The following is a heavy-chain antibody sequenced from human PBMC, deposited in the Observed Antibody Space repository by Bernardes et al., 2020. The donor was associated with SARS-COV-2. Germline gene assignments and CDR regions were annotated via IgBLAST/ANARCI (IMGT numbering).Heavy chain of an antibody. CDR3: ARVRGITIFGVDALAGDV. Sequence: ASVKVSCKASGYTFSTYDISWVRQAPGQGLEWMGWISVYNGTTNYAQNLQGRVTMTTDTSTSTAYMELRSLRSDDTAVYYCARVRGITIFGVDALAGDVWGQGTTVTVSS. J-gene: IGHJ6*02. D-gene: IGHD3-3*01. V-gene: IGHV1-18*04. CDR2: ISVYNGTT. CDR1: GYTFSTYD.